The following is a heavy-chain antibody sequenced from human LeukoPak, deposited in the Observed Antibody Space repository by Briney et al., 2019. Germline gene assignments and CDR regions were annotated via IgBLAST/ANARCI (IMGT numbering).Heavy chain of an antibody. J-gene: IGHJ4*02. CDR3: AKARSGYYTDYYFDS. CDR1: GFTFSGFA. CDR2: ISGSGGAS. D-gene: IGHD3-3*01. V-gene: IGHV3-23*01. Sequence: HTGGSLRLSCAASGFTFSGFAMSWVRQAPGKGLEWVSAISGSGGASYYADSVKGRFTISRDNSKNTLYLQMNSLRAEDTAVYYCAKARSGYYTDYYFDSWGQGTLVTVSS.